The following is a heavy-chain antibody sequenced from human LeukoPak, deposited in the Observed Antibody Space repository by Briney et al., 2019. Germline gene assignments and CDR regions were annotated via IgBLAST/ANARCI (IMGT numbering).Heavy chain of an antibody. Sequence: GGSLRLSCAASGFSFSTYAMNWVRQAPGKGLEWVGFIRSKAYGGTTEYAASVKGRFTISRDDSKSIAYLQMNSLKTEDTAVYYCTQGLWFGESYFDYWGQGTLVTVSS. CDR3: TQGLWFGESYFDY. CDR1: GFSFSTYA. J-gene: IGHJ4*02. D-gene: IGHD3-10*01. CDR2: IRSKAYGGTT. V-gene: IGHV3-49*04.